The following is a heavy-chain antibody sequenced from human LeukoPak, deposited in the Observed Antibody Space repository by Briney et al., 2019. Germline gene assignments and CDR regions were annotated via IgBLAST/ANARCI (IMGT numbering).Heavy chain of an antibody. D-gene: IGHD6-6*01. J-gene: IGHJ4*02. Sequence: ASVKVSCKASGYTFTSYDINWVRQATGQGLEWMGWMNPNSGNTGYAQKFQGRVTITRNTSISTAYMELRSLRSDDTAVYYCARGGPFPSSSSSREYYLDYWGQGTLVTVSS. CDR1: GYTFTSYD. V-gene: IGHV1-8*03. CDR3: ARGGPFPSSSSSREYYLDY. CDR2: MNPNSGNT.